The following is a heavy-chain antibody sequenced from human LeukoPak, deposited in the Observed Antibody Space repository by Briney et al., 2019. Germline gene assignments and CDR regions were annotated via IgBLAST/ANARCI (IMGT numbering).Heavy chain of an antibody. CDR3: AGPGSYYVRY. J-gene: IGHJ4*02. CDR1: GGSFSAYY. D-gene: IGHD1-26*01. Sequence: PSETLSLTCAVYGGSFSAYYWSWIRQPPGKGLEWIGEINHSGSTNYNPSLKSRVAISVDTSRNQFSLKLSSVTAADTAVYYCAGPGSYYVRYWGQGTLVTVSS. V-gene: IGHV4-34*01. CDR2: INHSGST.